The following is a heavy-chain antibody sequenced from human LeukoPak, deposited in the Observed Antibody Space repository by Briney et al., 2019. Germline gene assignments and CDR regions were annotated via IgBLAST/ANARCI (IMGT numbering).Heavy chain of an antibody. D-gene: IGHD1-1*01. Sequence: ASVMVSCKASGYTLTGYYKHWVRQAPGQGLEWMGWINPNSGGTNYAQKFQGRVTMTRDTSIDTAYMELSRLESDDSAVYYCAREGAGRNDYWGQGTLVTVSS. CDR3: AREGAGRNDY. CDR1: GYTLTGYY. V-gene: IGHV1-2*02. CDR2: INPNSGGT. J-gene: IGHJ4*02.